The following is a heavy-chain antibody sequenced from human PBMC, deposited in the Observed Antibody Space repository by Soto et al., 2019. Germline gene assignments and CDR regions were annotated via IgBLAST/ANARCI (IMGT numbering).Heavy chain of an antibody. J-gene: IGHJ4*02. D-gene: IGHD6-19*01. CDR2: IYYSGST. CDR1: GGSISSYY. V-gene: IGHV4-59*01. Sequence: PSETLSLTCTVSGGSISSYYWSWIRQPPGKGLEWIGYIYYSGSTNYNPSLKSRVTISVDTSKNQFSLKLSSVTAADTAVYYCARGEYSSGWYDPLDYWGQGTLVTVS. CDR3: ARGEYSSGWYDPLDY.